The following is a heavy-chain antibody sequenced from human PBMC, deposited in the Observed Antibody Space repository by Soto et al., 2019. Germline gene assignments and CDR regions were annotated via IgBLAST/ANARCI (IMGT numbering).Heavy chain of an antibody. CDR1: GFTVSSNY. CDR3: AKDPPGKAVAGTRGDY. CDR2: IYSGGST. V-gene: IGHV3-53*02. J-gene: IGHJ4*02. Sequence: EVQLVETGGGLIQPGGSLRLSCAASGFTVSSNYMSWVRQAPGKGLEWVSVIYSGGSTYYADSVKGRFTISRDNSKNTLYLQMNSLRAEDTAVYYCAKDPPGKAVAGTRGDYWGQGTLVTVSS. D-gene: IGHD6-19*01.